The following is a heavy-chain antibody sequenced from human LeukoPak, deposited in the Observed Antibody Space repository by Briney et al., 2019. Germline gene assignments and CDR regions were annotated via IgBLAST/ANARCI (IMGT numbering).Heavy chain of an antibody. J-gene: IGHJ5*02. D-gene: IGHD2-15*01. CDR3: ARETAGVGVHWFDP. CDR1: GGSISSSNW. CDR2: IYHSGST. V-gene: IGHV4-4*02. Sequence: SETLSLTCAVSGGSISSSNWWSWVRQPPGKGLGWIGAIYHSGSTNYNPSLKSRVTISVDTSKNQFSLKLSSVTAADTAVYYCARETAGVGVHWFDPWGQGTLVTVSS.